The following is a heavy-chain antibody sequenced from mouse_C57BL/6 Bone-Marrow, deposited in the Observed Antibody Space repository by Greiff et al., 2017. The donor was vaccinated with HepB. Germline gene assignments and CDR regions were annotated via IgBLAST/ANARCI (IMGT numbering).Heavy chain of an antibody. V-gene: IGHV3-6*01. CDR2: ISYDGSN. CDR3: ARDRIGYGSRWYFDV. Sequence: EVKLQESGPGLVKPSQSLSLTCSVTGYSITSGYYWNWIRQFPGNKLEWMGYISYDGSNNYNPSLKNRISITRDTSKNQFFLKLNSVTTEDTATYYCARDRIGYGSRWYFDVWGTGTTVTVSS. CDR1: GYSITSGYY. D-gene: IGHD1-1*01. J-gene: IGHJ1*03.